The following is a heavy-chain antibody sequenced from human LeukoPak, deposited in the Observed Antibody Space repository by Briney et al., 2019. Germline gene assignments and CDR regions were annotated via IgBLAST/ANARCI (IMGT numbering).Heavy chain of an antibody. J-gene: IGHJ5*02. CDR1: GYTFTGYY. Sequence: ASVKVSCKASGYTFTGYYMHWVRQAPGQGLKWMGWINPNSGGTNYAQKFQGRVTMTRDTSISTAYMELSRLRSDDTAVYYCAREPSSGYNWFDPWGQGSLVTVSS. CDR3: AREPSSGYNWFDP. D-gene: IGHD3-22*01. CDR2: INPNSGGT. V-gene: IGHV1-2*02.